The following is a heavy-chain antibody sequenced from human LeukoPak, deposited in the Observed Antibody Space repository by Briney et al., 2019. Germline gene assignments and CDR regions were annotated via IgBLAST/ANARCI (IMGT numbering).Heavy chain of an antibody. J-gene: IGHJ5*02. CDR3: ARGGWFGDNWFDP. CDR2: IYYSGST. V-gene: IGHV4-59*12. D-gene: IGHD3-10*01. Sequence: SETLSLTCTVSGGSISSYYWSWIRQPPGKGLEWIGYIYYSGSTNYNPSLKSRVTISVDTSKNQFSLKLSSVTAADTAVYYCARGGWFGDNWFDPWGQGTLATVSS. CDR1: GGSISSYY.